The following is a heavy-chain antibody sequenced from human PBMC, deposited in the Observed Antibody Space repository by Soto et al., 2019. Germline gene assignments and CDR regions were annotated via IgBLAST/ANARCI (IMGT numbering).Heavy chain of an antibody. D-gene: IGHD2-21*02. Sequence: GASVKVSCKASGYTFTGYYMHWVRQAPGQGLEWMEWINPNSGGTNYAQKFQGRVTMTRDTSISTAYMELSRLRSDDTAVYYCARDFVVVTAPSNYYYYYGMDVWGQGTTVTVSS. CDR2: INPNSGGT. CDR1: GYTFTGYY. J-gene: IGHJ6*02. CDR3: ARDFVVVTAPSNYYYYYGMDV. V-gene: IGHV1-2*02.